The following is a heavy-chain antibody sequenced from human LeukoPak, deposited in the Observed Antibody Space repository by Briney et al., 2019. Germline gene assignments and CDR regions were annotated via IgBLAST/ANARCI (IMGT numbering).Heavy chain of an antibody. V-gene: IGHV4-59*01. J-gene: IGHJ6*03. CDR3: ARGDTAMDYYYYYMDV. CDR2: IYYSGST. CDR1: GGSISSYY. Sequence: SETLSLTCTVSGGSISSYYWSWIRQPPGEGLEWIGYIYYSGSTNYNPSLKSRVTISVDTSKNQFSLKLSSVTAADTAVYYCARGDTAMDYYYYYMDVWGKGTTVTVSS. D-gene: IGHD5-18*01.